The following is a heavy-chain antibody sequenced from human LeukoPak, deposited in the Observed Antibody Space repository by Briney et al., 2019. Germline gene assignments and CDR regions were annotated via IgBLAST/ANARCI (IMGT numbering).Heavy chain of an antibody. CDR2: IWYDGSKI. CDR1: GFTFSAFG. Sequence: GGSLRLSCAASGFTFSAFGMHWVRQAPGKGLEWVGVIWYDGSKIYFADSVKGRFTISKDDSKNTLYLQMNSLRAEDTAVYYCVRDGGSGVDYWGQGTLVTVSS. J-gene: IGHJ4*02. V-gene: IGHV3-33*01. CDR3: VRDGGSGVDY. D-gene: IGHD6-25*01.